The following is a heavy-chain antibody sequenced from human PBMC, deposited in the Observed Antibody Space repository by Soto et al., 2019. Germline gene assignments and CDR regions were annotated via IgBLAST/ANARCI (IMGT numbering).Heavy chain of an antibody. CDR2: IYYSGGT. Sequence: QVKLQQSGPGLVKPSETLSLTGTVSGAALSSGGYFYTWVRQPQGKGLEWLGYIYYSGGTNYNPSIRSRVTISRNKSKSQFSLRLISVTAADTDVYYCTREQSDDNYFDPWGQGTMVTVSS. D-gene: IGHD6-19*01. CDR1: GAALSSGGYF. V-gene: IGHV4-61*08. J-gene: IGHJ5*02. CDR3: TREQSDDNYFDP.